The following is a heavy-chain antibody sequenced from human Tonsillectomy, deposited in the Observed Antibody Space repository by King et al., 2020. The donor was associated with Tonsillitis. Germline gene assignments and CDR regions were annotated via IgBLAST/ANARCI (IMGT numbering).Heavy chain of an antibody. CDR2: IYPGDSDT. Sequence: VQLVQSGAEVKKPGESLKISCKGSGYSFTSYWIGWVRQMPGKGLEGRGIIYPGDSDTRYSPSFQGHVTITADKSISTAYLQWSSLQASDTAMYYCARHGFGDSSGFPLFDYWGQGTLVTVSS. J-gene: IGHJ4*02. D-gene: IGHD3-22*01. CDR1: GYSFTSYW. CDR3: ARHGFGDSSGFPLFDY. V-gene: IGHV5-51*01.